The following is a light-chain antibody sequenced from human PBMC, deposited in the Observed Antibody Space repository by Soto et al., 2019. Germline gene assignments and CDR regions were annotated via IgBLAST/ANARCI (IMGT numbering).Light chain of an antibody. CDR2: DAS. CDR1: QSVSSY. V-gene: IGKV3-11*01. Sequence: EIVLTQSPATLSLSPGERATLSCRASQSVSSYLAWYQQKPGQAPRLLIYDASNRATGIPARFSGSGSGTDFTLTISDLEPEDFAVYYCQQRSNWGGTFTFGPGTKVDIK. CDR3: QQRSNWGGTFT. J-gene: IGKJ3*01.